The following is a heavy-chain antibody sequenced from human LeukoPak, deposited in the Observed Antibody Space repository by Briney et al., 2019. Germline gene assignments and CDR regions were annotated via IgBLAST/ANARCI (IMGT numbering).Heavy chain of an antibody. Sequence: PGGSLRLSCAASGFTFSSYAMHWVRQAPGKGLEWVAVISYHGSNKYYADSVKGRFTISRDNSKNTLYLQMNSLRAEDTAVYYCARVPSTGTTVGLYYFDYWGQGTLVTVSS. D-gene: IGHD1-7*01. CDR2: ISYHGSNK. V-gene: IGHV3-30*01. J-gene: IGHJ4*02. CDR1: GFTFSSYA. CDR3: ARVPSTGTTVGLYYFDY.